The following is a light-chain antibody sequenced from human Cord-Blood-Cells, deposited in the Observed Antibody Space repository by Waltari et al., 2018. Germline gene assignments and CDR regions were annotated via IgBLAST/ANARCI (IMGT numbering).Light chain of an antibody. J-gene: IGLJ3*02. Sequence: QSVLTQPPPASGTPGHRVTISCSGLRTHTGSNTVNWYQQLPGTAPKLLIYSNNQRPSGVPDRFSGSKSGTSASLAISGLQSEDEADYYCAAWDDSLNVWVFGGGTKLTVL. CDR3: AAWDDSLNVWV. CDR2: SNN. CDR1: RTHTGSNT. V-gene: IGLV1-44*01.